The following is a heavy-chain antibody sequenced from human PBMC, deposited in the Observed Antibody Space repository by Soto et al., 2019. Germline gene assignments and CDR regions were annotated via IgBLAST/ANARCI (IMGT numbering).Heavy chain of an antibody. D-gene: IGHD2-15*01. CDR1: GYSFTSYW. CDR2: IYPGDSDT. V-gene: IGHV5-51*01. CDR3: GLGYCSGGSCSDDYGMEV. Sequence: LGESLKISCKGSGYSFTSYWIGWVRQMPGKGLEWMGIIYPGDSDTRYSPSFQGQVTISADKSISTAYLQWSSLKASDTAMYYCGLGYCSGGSCSDDYGMEVWGQGTTANVSS. J-gene: IGHJ6*02.